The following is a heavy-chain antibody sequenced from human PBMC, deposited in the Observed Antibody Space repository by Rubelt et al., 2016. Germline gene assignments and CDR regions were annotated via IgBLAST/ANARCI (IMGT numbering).Heavy chain of an antibody. CDR3: ARLGPSGYSSGWYDY. CDR2: INHSGST. V-gene: IGHV4-34*01. Sequence: GLLKPSETLSLTCAVYGGSFSGYHWSWIRQPPGKGLEWIGEINHSGSTNYNPSLKSRVTISVDTSKNQFSLKLSSVTAADTAVYYCARLGPSGYSSGWYDYWGQGTLVTVSS. J-gene: IGHJ4*02. CDR1: GGSFSGYH. D-gene: IGHD6-19*01.